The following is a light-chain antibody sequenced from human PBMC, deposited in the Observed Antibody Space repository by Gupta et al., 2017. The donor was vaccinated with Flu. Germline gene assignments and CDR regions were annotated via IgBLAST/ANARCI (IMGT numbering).Light chain of an antibody. CDR1: ESIDRNL. V-gene: IGKV3-20*01. Sequence: FLAQSPGPLSLSPGERVTLSCRAGESIDRNLLVWYHQKPGQAPRGLMYGTSNRAPGIPDRCSGGGSGPDCTLTINRLEPEDAGFFDCHQYETSPNTCGQGTKVEIK. CDR2: GTS. CDR3: HQYETSPNT. J-gene: IGKJ2*01.